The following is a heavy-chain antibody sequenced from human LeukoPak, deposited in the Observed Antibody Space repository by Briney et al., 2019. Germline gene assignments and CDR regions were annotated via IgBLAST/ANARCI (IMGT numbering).Heavy chain of an antibody. CDR2: IYYSGST. D-gene: IGHD1-26*01. Sequence: SEALSLTCTVSGGSISSSSYYWGWIRQPPGKGLEWIGSIYYSGSTYYNPSLKSRVTISVDTSKNQFSLKLSSVTAADTAVYYCARQDGSYYSAGFDYWGQGTLVIVSS. V-gene: IGHV4-39*01. CDR1: GGSISSSSYY. CDR3: ARQDGSYYSAGFDY. J-gene: IGHJ4*02.